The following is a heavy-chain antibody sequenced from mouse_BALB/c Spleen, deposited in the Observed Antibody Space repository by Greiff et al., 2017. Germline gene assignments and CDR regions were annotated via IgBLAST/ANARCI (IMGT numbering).Heavy chain of an antibody. CDR2: ISNGGGST. CDR3: ARRRGSTLDD. D-gene: IGHD3-1*01. J-gene: IGHJ2*01. Sequence: EVQRVESGGGLVQPGGSLKLSCAASGFTFSSYTMSWVRQTPEKRLEWVAYISNGGGSTYYPATVKGRFTISRDTANNTLYLQMSSLKSEDTAMYYCARRRGSTLDDWGEGTTLTVSS. CDR1: GFTFSSYT. V-gene: IGHV5-12-2*01.